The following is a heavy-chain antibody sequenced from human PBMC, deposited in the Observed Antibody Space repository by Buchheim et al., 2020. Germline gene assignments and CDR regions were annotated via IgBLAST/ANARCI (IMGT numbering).Heavy chain of an antibody. D-gene: IGHD1-26*01. V-gene: IGHV4-39*07. CDR3: ARTSYSGSYYQDY. CDR1: GGSISSSSYY. J-gene: IGHJ4*02. CDR2: IYYSCST. Sequence: QLQLQESGPGLVKPSETLSLTCTVSGGSISSSSYYWGWIRQPPGKGLEWIGSIYYSCSTYYNPSLKIRFTISVYTSKNQFSLKLSSVTAADTAVYYCARTSYSGSYYQDYWGQGTL.